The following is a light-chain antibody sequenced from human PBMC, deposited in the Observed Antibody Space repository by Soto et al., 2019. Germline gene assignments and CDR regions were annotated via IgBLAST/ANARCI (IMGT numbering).Light chain of an antibody. V-gene: IGLV4-69*01. Sequence: QSVLTQSPSASASLGASVKLTCTLSSGHSNFAIAWHQQQPGKGPRFLMKLNTDGSHTKGDGIPDRFSGSSSGAERYLTISSLQSEDEADYYCQTWGTGIRVFGGGTKLTVL. CDR2: LNTDGSH. CDR3: QTWGTGIRV. CDR1: SGHSNFA. J-gene: IGLJ3*02.